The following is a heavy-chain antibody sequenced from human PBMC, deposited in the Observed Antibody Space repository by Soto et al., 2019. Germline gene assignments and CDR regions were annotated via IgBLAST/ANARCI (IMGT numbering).Heavy chain of an antibody. CDR1: GGSISSGDYY. V-gene: IGHV4-30-4*01. Sequence: TSETLSLTCTVYGGSISSGDYYWSWIRQPPXKGLEWIGYIYYSGSTYYNPSLKSRVTISVDTSKNQFSLKLSSVTAADTAVYYCARVVYDYVWGSYGGMDVWGQGTTVTVSS. CDR3: ARVVYDYVWGSYGGMDV. CDR2: IYYSGST. D-gene: IGHD3-16*01. J-gene: IGHJ6*02.